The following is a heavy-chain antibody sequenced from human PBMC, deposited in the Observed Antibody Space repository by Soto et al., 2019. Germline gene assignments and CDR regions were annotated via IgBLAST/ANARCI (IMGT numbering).Heavy chain of an antibody. D-gene: IGHD3-3*01. V-gene: IGHV3-15*01. CDR2: IKSKTDGGTT. CDR1: GFTFSNAW. J-gene: IGHJ3*02. CDR3: TTPSRITIFGVAHDAFDI. Sequence: PGGSLRLSCAASGFTFSNAWMSWVRQAPGKGLEWVGRIKSKTDGGTTDYAAPVKGRFTISRDDSKNTLYLQMNSLKTEDTAVYYCTTPSRITIFGVAHDAFDIWGQGTMVT.